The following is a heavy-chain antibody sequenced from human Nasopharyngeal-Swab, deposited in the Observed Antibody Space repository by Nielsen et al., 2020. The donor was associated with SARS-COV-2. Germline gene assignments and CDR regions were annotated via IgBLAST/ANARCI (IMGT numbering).Heavy chain of an antibody. CDR1: GFTLSDFS. V-gene: IGHV3-21*01. J-gene: IGHJ4*02. Sequence: GGSLRLSCVASGFTLSDFSMSWVRQAPGKGLEWVSSITTSDIYYADSVMGRFTISTDNTNNSLVLQMNSLRADDTALYYCARSWGDSGYDLNQWGQGTLVTVSS. D-gene: IGHD5-12*01. CDR2: ITTSDI. CDR3: ARSWGDSGYDLNQ.